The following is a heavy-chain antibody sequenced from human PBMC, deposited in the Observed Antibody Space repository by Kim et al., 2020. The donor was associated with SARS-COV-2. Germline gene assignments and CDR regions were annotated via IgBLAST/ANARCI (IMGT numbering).Heavy chain of an antibody. J-gene: IGHJ3*02. CDR3: ARGYSSSWYWAFDI. D-gene: IGHD6-13*01. V-gene: IGHV3-13*01. Sequence: PGAVKGRFTISRENAKNSLYLQINSLRAGDTAVYYCARGYSSSWYWAFDIWGQGTMVTVSS.